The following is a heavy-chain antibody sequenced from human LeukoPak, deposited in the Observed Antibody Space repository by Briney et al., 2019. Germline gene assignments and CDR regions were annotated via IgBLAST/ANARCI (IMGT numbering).Heavy chain of an antibody. CDR3: ARKTVVGSYFDY. CDR1: GFTFSSYW. D-gene: IGHD4-23*01. V-gene: IGHV3-7*03. CDR2: IKQDGSDK. J-gene: IGHJ4*02. Sequence: GGSLRLSCAASGFTFSSYWMSWVRQAPGKGLEWVANIKQDGSDKYYVDSVKGRFTISRDNAKNSLYLQINSLRAEDTAVYYCARKTVVGSYFDYWSQGTPVTVSS.